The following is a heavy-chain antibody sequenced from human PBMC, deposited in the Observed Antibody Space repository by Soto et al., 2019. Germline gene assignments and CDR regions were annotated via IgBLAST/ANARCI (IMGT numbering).Heavy chain of an antibody. CDR2: INPNSGGT. CDR3: ARDRPLAAAGIWWFDP. V-gene: IGHV1-2*02. CDR1: GYTFTGYY. D-gene: IGHD6-13*01. Sequence: ASVKVSCKASGYTFTGYYMHWVRQAPGQGLEWMGWINPNSGGTNYAQKFQGRVTMTRDTSISTAYMELSRLRSDDTAVYYCARDRPLAAAGIWWFDPWGQGTLVTVSS. J-gene: IGHJ5*02.